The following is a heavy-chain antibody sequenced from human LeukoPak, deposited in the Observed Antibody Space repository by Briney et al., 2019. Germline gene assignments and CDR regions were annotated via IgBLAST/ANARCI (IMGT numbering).Heavy chain of an antibody. Sequence: GGSLRLSCAAPGFTFSSYGMHWVRQAPGKGLEWVAVISYDGSNKYYADSVKGRFTISRDNSKNTLYLQMNSLRAEDTAVYYCAKDWRSYCSGGSCYAPWFDPWGQGTLVTVSS. CDR3: AKDWRSYCSGGSCYAPWFDP. V-gene: IGHV3-30*18. J-gene: IGHJ5*02. D-gene: IGHD2-15*01. CDR2: ISYDGSNK. CDR1: GFTFSSYG.